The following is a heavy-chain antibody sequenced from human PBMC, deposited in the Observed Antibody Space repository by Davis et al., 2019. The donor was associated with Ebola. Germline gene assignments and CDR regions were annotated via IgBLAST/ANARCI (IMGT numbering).Heavy chain of an antibody. V-gene: IGHV1-46*01. J-gene: IGHJ5*02. D-gene: IGHD6-6*01. CDR1: GYTFTTYY. Sequence: AASVKVSCKASGYTFTTYYMHWVRQAPGQGLEWMGIINPSGGSTTYAQKFQGRVTMTRDTSTSTVYMELSSLRSEDTAVYYCARASRPAPLFDPWGQGTLVTVSS. CDR3: ARASRPAPLFDP. CDR2: INPSGGST.